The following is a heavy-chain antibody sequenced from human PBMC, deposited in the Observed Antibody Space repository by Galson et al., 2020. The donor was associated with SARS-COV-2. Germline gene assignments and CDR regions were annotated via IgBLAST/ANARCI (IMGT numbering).Heavy chain of an antibody. V-gene: IGHV4-59*03. CDR2: VYYSGKI. CDR1: GGSISGDC. Sequence: LETLSLTCTVSGGSISGDCWSWIRQPPGKGLEWIGNVYYSGKISYNPSLKSRVTISLDTSKNQFSLKLTSVTAADTAVYYCARRNSYSSSSAYHFDFWGQGTLVTVSS. J-gene: IGHJ4*02. D-gene: IGHD3-22*01. CDR3: ARRNSYSSSSAYHFDF.